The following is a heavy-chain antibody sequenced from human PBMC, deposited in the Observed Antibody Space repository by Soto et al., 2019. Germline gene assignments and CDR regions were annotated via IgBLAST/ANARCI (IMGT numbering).Heavy chain of an antibody. CDR2: LTNNGGTT. CDR1: GFTFSTYA. CDR3: GSAATSTWYLAY. J-gene: IGHJ4*02. D-gene: IGHD6-13*01. V-gene: IGHV3-64*01. Sequence: EVQLVESGGGLVQPGGSLRLSCAASGFTFSTYAMHWVRQAPGKGLEYVSALTNNGGTTYYASSVKGRFTISRDNSKNAFALQWGSWRAEDMVVYYCGSAATSTWYLAYWGQEALVTVSS.